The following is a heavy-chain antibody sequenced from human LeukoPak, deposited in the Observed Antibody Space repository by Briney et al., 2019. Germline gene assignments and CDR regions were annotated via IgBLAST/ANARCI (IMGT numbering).Heavy chain of an antibody. J-gene: IGHJ4*02. V-gene: IGHV3-23*01. Sequence: PGGSLRLSCAASGFTFSSYAMNWVRQAPGKGLEWVSSISGSGGSTYYADSVKGRFTISRDNSKNTLYLQMNSLRAEDTAVYYCAKGASRPQIGYCTNGVCQNFDYWGQGTLVTVSS. CDR3: AKGASRPQIGYCTNGVCQNFDY. D-gene: IGHD2-8*01. CDR2: ISGSGGST. CDR1: GFTFSSYA.